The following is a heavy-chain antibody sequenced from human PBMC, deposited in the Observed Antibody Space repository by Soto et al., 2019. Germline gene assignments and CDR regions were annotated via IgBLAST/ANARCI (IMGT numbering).Heavy chain of an antibody. J-gene: IGHJ4*02. CDR1: GYTLTSYG. CDR2: ISAYNGNT. CDR3: ARGPDDYGDYVFDY. Sequence: QVQLVQSGAAVKKPGASVKVSCKASGYTLTSYGISWVRQAPGQGLEWMGWISAYNGNTNYVQKIQGRVTMTTDTSTNTAYMELRSLGSDDTAVYFCARGPDDYGDYVFDYWGQGTLVTVSS. D-gene: IGHD4-17*01. V-gene: IGHV1-18*01.